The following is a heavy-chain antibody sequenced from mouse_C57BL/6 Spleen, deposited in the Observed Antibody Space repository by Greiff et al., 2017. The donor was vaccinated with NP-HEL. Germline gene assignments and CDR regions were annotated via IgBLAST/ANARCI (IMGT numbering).Heavy chain of an antibody. Sequence: VQLQQSGPELVKPGASVKISCKASGYTFTDYYMNWVKQSHGKSLEWIGDINPNNGGTSYNQKFKGKATLTVDKSSSTAYMELRSLTSEDSAVYYCASPHYYGSSYYFDYWGQGTTLTVSS. CDR2: INPNNGGT. CDR1: GYTFTDYY. J-gene: IGHJ2*01. V-gene: IGHV1-26*01. CDR3: ASPHYYGSSYYFDY. D-gene: IGHD1-1*01.